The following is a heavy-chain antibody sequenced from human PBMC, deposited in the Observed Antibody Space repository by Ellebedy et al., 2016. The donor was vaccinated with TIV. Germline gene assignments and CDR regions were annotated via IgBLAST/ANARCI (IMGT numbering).Heavy chain of an antibody. CDR2: ISSTGYYI. CDR3: ARSGELDS. Sequence: ESLKISCAASGFTFTSYSMNWVRQAPGKGLEWVSSISSTGYYIYYADSVKGRFTISRDDAMSSLFLQMNSLSAEDTAVYYCARSGELDSWGQGTLVTVSS. CDR1: GFTFTSYS. D-gene: IGHD1-26*01. V-gene: IGHV3-21*01. J-gene: IGHJ4*02.